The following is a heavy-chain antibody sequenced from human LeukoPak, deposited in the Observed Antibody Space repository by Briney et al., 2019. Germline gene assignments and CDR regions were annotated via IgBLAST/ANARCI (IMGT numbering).Heavy chain of an antibody. Sequence: ASETLSLTCTVSGGSISSSSYYWGWVRQPPGKGLEWIGSVFSSGSTYYNPSLESPVTISVDTSKNQFSLKLSSVTAADTAVYYCARLPWGAYSSFDPWGQGTLVTVSS. V-gene: IGHV4-39*01. CDR1: GGSISSSSYY. CDR2: VFSSGST. CDR3: ARLPWGAYSSFDP. D-gene: IGHD3-16*01. J-gene: IGHJ5*02.